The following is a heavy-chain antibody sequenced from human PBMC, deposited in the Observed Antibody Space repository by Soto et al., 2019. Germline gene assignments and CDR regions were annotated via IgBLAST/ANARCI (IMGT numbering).Heavy chain of an antibody. V-gene: IGHV4-31*03. J-gene: IGHJ6*02. CDR3: ARDQTTMVRARYYYYYGMDV. D-gene: IGHD3-10*01. Sequence: SETLSLTCTVSGRPFSSGGYYWTWIRQLPGKGPEWIGYIYHIGSPSYNPSLKSRLSMSLDTSKNQFSLNLTSVTAADTAIYYCARDQTTMVRARYYYYYGMDVWGQGATVTVSS. CDR1: GRPFSSGGYY. CDR2: IYHIGSP.